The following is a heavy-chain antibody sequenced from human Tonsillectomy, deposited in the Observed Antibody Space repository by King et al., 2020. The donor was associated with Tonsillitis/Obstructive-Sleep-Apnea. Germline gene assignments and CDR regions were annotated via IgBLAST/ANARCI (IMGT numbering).Heavy chain of an antibody. CDR3: ARRYCSSTSCYSAFDI. CDR1: GYSFTNYW. Sequence: VQLVESGAEMKKPGESLKISCKGSGYSFTNYWIAWVRQMPGKGLEWMGTIYTGDSDTRYSPSFQGQVTISADKSISSAYLQWSSLKASDTAMYYCARRYCSSTSCYSAFDIWGQGTMVTVSS. V-gene: IGHV5-51*01. CDR2: IYTGDSDT. J-gene: IGHJ3*02. D-gene: IGHD2-2*02.